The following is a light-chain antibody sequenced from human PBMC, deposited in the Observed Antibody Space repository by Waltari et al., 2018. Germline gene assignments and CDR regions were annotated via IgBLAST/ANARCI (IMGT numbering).Light chain of an antibody. CDR1: KLGDKS. Sequence: SYELTQPPSVSVSPGQTATITCPADKLGDKSACWYQQRPGHSPVVVIYQDSKRPSGIPERFSGYTSGNTATLTISGTQAMDEADYYCQAWDRSLAVFGPGTKVSVL. J-gene: IGLJ1*01. CDR2: QDS. CDR3: QAWDRSLAV. V-gene: IGLV3-1*01.